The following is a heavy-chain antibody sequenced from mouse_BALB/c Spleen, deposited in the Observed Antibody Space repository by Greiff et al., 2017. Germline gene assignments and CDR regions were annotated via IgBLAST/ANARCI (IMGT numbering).Heavy chain of an antibody. D-gene: IGHD2-4*01. CDR2: INPSSGYT. J-gene: IGHJ4*01. V-gene: IGHV1-4*02. CDR3: ARFPPPTMITYYAMDY. CDR1: GYTFTSYT. Sequence: ESAAELARPGASVKMSCKASGYTFTSYTMHWVKQRPGQGLEWIGYINPSSGYTEYNQKFKDKTTLTADKSSSTAYMQLSSLTSEDSAVYYCARFPPPTMITYYAMDYWGQGTSVTVSS.